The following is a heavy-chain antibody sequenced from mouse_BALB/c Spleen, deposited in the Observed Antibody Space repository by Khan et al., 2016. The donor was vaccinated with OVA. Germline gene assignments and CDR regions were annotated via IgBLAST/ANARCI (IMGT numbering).Heavy chain of an antibody. CDR2: IWGGGGT. D-gene: IGHD2-14*01. J-gene: IGHJ4*01. V-gene: IGHV2-6-4*01. CDR3: TRAYYRYDGYYAMDY. Sequence: QVQLKQSGPGLVAPSHSLSITCTVSGFSLSRYNVHWVRQPPGKGLEWLGMIWGGGGTDYTSALKSRLSISKDDSKRQVFLQMNRLRTDDAAMYYYTRAYYRYDGYYAMDYWGQGTSVTVSS. CDR1: GFSLSRYN.